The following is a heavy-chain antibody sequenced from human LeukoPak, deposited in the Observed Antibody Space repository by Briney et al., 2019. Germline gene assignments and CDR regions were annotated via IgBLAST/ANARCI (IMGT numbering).Heavy chain of an antibody. CDR3: AKDTRGDYGWYFDY. V-gene: IGHV3-30*02. J-gene: IGHJ4*02. Sequence: GGSLRLSCAASGFTFSSYAMSWIRQAPGKWLEWVAFIRYDGSNKYYADSVKGRFTISRDNSKNTLYLQLNSLRAEDAAVYYCAKDTRGDYGWYFDYWGQGTLVTVSS. D-gene: IGHD3-10*01. CDR2: IRYDGSNK. CDR1: GFTFSSYA.